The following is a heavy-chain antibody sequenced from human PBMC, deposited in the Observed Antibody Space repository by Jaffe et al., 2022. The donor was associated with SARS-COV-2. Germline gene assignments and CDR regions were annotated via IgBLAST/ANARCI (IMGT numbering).Heavy chain of an antibody. D-gene: IGHD2-15*01. Sequence: QVQLQESGPGLVKPSETLSLTCTVSGGSISSYYWSWIRQPPGKGLEWIGYIYYSGSTNYNPSLKSRVTISVDTSKNQFSLKLSSVTAADTAVYYCARAYCSGGSCYWGWFDPWGQGTLVTVSS. V-gene: IGHV4-59*01. CDR3: ARAYCSGGSCYWGWFDP. J-gene: IGHJ5*02. CDR2: IYYSGST. CDR1: GGSISSYY.